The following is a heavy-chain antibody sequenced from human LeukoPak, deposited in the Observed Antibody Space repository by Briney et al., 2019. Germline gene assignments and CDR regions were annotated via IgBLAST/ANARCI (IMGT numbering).Heavy chain of an antibody. J-gene: IGHJ6*03. CDR1: GFTFSSYG. Sequence: PGGSLRLSCAASGFTFSSYGMHWVRQAPGKGLEWVAVIWYDGSNKYYADSVKGRFTISRDNSKNTLYLQMNSLRAEDTAVYYCAKAFMNYYGSGTPGGYYYYMDVWGKGTTVTVSS. D-gene: IGHD3-10*01. V-gene: IGHV3-33*06. CDR3: AKAFMNYYGSGTPGGYYYYMDV. CDR2: IWYDGSNK.